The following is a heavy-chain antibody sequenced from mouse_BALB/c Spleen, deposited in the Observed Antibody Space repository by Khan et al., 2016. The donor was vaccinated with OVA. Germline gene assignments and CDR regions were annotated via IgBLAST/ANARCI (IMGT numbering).Heavy chain of an antibody. CDR1: GYTFSIYN. CDR3: TRGIYDYGPFCVY. CDR2: IYPGNGDT. V-gene: IGHV1-12*01. Sequence: QVQLQQPGAELVKPGASVRVSCKASGYTFSIYNMHWIKQTPGQGLEWIGTIYPGNGDTSYNQKFKGKATLTADKSSSTAYMQLTSLTSEDSAVFYCTRGIYDYGPFCVYWGQGTLVTVSA. J-gene: IGHJ3*01. D-gene: IGHD1-1*01.